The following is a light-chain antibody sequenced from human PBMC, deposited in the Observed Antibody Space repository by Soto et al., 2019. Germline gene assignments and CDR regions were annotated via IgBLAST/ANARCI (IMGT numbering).Light chain of an antibody. CDR2: GNS. Sequence: QSVLTQPPSVSGAPGQRVTISCTGSSSNIGAGYDVHWYQQLPGTAPKLLIYGNSNRPSGVPDRFSGSKSGTSASLAITGLQAEDEADYYCQSYDSSLSGDYLFGTGPKFTVL. CDR1: SSNIGAGYD. V-gene: IGLV1-40*01. J-gene: IGLJ1*01. CDR3: QSYDSSLSGDYL.